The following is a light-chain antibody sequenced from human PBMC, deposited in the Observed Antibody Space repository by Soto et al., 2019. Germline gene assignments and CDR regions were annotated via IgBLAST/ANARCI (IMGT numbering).Light chain of an antibody. V-gene: IGLV1-40*01. CDR1: NSNIGAGSD. J-gene: IGLJ2*01. CDR2: GDN. CDR3: AAWDDSLNVVV. Sequence: QSVLTQPPSVSGAPGQRVTIPCTGNNSNIGAGSDVHWYQQLPGTAPKVLISGDNSRPSGVPDRLSGSKSGTSASLAFSGLQSEDEADYYCAAWDDSLNVVVFGGGTKLTVL.